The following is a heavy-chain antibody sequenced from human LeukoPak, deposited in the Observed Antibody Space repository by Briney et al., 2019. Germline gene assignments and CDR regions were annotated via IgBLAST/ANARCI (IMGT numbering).Heavy chain of an antibody. V-gene: IGHV1-18*04. Sequence: ASVKVSCKASGYTFTSYGISWVRQAPGQGLEWMGWISAYNGNTNNAQKLQGRVTMTTDTSTSTAYMELRSLRSDDTAVYYCARDRRYFDWLLADYWGQGTLVTVSS. CDR2: ISAYNGNT. CDR1: GYTFTSYG. J-gene: IGHJ4*02. CDR3: ARDRRYFDWLLADY. D-gene: IGHD3-9*01.